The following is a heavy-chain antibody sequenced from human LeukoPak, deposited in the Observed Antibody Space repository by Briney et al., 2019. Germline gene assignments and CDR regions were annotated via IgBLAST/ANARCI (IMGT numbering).Heavy chain of an antibody. CDR3: VRRYSSSWDDWGFDY. CDR1: GGSISSSAYY. CDR2: VYYSGST. D-gene: IGHD6-13*01. J-gene: IGHJ4*02. Sequence: PSETLSLTCTVSGGSISSSAYYWGWIRQPPGKGLEWIGSVYYSGSTYYNPSLKSRVTMSVDTSKNHFSLKLSSVTAADTALYYCVRRYSSSWDDWGFDYWGQGTLVTVSS. V-gene: IGHV4-39*02.